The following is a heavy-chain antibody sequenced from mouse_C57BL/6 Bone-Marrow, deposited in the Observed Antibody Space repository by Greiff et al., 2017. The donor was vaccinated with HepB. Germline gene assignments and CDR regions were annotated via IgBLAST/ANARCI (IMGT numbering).Heavy chain of an antibody. J-gene: IGHJ1*03. CDR2: GQGLELIG. CDR3: SEDSAVYYCALISGSSFLYWYFDV. D-gene: IGHD1-1*01. V-gene: IGHV1-87*01. Sequence: VKLQQSGPELARPWASVKISCQAFYTFSRRVHFAIRDTNYWMQWVKQRPGQGLELIGAIYPGNGDTSYNQKFKGKATLTADKSSSTAYMQLCSLTSEDSAVYYCALISGSSFLYWYFDVWGTGTTVTVSS. CDR1: YTFSRRVH.